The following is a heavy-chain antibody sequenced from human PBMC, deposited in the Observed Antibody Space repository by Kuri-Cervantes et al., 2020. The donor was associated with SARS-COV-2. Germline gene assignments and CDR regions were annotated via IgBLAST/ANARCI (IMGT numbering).Heavy chain of an antibody. J-gene: IGHJ4*02. V-gene: IGHV1-2*02. CDR3: ASYCSSTSCYTRGDYFDY. CDR2: INPNSGGT. CDR1: GYSFSDHY. Sequence: ASVKVSCKAFGYSFSDHYMHWVRQAPGQGLEWMGWINPNSGGTNYAQKFQGRVTMTRDTSISTAYMELSRLRSDGTAVYYCASYCSSTSCYTRGDYFDYWGQGTLVTVSS. D-gene: IGHD2-2*02.